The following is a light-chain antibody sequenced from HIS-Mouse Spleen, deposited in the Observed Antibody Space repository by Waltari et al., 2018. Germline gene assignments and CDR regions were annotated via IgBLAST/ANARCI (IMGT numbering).Light chain of an antibody. CDR3: QQSYSTPGT. J-gene: IGKJ1*01. CDR1: QSISSY. CDR2: PAS. Sequence: DIQMTQSPSSLSASVGDSITITCRASQSISSYLNWSQQKPGKAPKLLIYPASSLQSGVPSRFSGSGSGTDFTLTISSLQPEDFATYYCQQSYSTPGTFGQGTKVEIK. V-gene: IGKV1-39*01.